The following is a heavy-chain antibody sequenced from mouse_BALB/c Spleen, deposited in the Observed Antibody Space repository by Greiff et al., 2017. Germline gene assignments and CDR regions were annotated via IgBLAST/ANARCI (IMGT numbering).Heavy chain of an antibody. CDR1: GFTFSDYY. Sequence: EVHLVESGGGLVKPGGSLKLSCAASGFTFSDYYMYWVRQTPEKRLEWVATISDGGSYTYYPDSVKGRFTISRDNAKNNLYLQMSSLKSEDTAMYYCARDDSFYAMDYWGQGTSVTVSS. CDR2: ISDGGSYT. V-gene: IGHV5-4*02. D-gene: IGHD2-4*01. J-gene: IGHJ4*01. CDR3: ARDDSFYAMDY.